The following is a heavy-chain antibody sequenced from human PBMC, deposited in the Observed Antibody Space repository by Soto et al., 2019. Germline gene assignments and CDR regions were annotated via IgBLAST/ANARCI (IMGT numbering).Heavy chain of an antibody. CDR3: ARVPGP. V-gene: IGHV4-30-2*01. J-gene: IGHJ5*02. CDR1: GGSISSGGYS. CDR2: SYHSGRT. Sequence: QLQLQESGSGLVKPSQTLSLTCAVSGGSISSGGYSWSWIRQPPGKVLEWIGYSYHSGRTYYNPSLKSQVTITVDRAKNQFSLKLSSVTAADTAVYYCARVPGPWGQGTLVTVSS.